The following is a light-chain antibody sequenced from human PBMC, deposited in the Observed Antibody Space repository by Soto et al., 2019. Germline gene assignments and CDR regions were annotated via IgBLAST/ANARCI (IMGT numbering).Light chain of an antibody. J-gene: IGKJ5*01. CDR3: QQYDTSPPS. V-gene: IGKV3-20*01. CDR2: RTF. CDR1: QTIASRY. Sequence: EIVLTQSPGTLSLSQGERATLSCRASQTIASRYLAWYQHQPGQAPRLLIYRTFANAPGIPDRFIGGGSGTDFTLAISRLEREDFAVYYCQQYDTSPPSCGQGTLLDFK.